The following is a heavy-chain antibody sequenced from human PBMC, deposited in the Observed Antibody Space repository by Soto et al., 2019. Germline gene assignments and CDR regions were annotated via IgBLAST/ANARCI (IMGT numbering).Heavy chain of an antibody. V-gene: IGHV1-18*01. J-gene: IGHJ3*02. CDR1: GYTFTSYG. CDR2: ISAYNGNT. Sequence: ASVKVSCKASGYTFTSYGISWVRQAPGQGLEWMGWISAYNGNTNYAQKLQGRVTMTTDTSTSTAYMELRSLRSDDTAVYYCARRNDFWSGYRVWAFDIWGQGTMVTVSS. D-gene: IGHD3-3*01. CDR3: ARRNDFWSGYRVWAFDI.